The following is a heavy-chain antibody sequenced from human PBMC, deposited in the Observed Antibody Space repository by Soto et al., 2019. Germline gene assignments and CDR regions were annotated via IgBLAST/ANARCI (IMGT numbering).Heavy chain of an antibody. J-gene: IGHJ5*01. Sequence: LRLSCAASGFTLSNYWISWVRQAPGKGLEWVANIKQDGGVKYYVDSVKGRFTISRDNAKSSLYLQMNSLRAEDTALYYCARDYYGSGSHDSWGQGTLVTVSS. CDR3: ARDYYGSGSHDS. CDR2: IKQDGGVK. V-gene: IGHV3-7*03. CDR1: GFTLSNYW. D-gene: IGHD3-10*01.